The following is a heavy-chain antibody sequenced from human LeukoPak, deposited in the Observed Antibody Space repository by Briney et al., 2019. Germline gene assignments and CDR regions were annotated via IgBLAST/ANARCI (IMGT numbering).Heavy chain of an antibody. D-gene: IGHD1/OR15-1a*01. CDR2: IYYSGST. J-gene: IGHJ4*02. CDR3: ARDRHWTNDWVSDS. CDR1: GGSISSYY. V-gene: IGHV4-59*01. Sequence: PSETLSLTCTVSGGSISSYYWSWIRQPPGKGLEWIGYIYYSGSTNYNPSLKSRVTISVDTSKNQFSLNLSSVTAADTAVYYCARDRHWTNDWVSDSWGQGTLVTVSS.